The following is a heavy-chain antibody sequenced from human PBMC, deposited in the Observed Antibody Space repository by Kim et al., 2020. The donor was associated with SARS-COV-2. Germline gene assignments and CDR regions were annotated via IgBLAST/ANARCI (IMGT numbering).Heavy chain of an antibody. Sequence: SVKVSCKASGGTFSSYAISWVRQAPGQGLEWMGGIIPIFGTANYAQKFQGRVTITADESTSTAYMELSSLRSEDTAVYYCARVAPYYGSGIEPYYFDYWGQGTLVTVSS. CDR3: ARVAPYYGSGIEPYYFDY. CDR2: IIPIFGTA. V-gene: IGHV1-69*13. CDR1: GGTFSSYA. D-gene: IGHD3-10*01. J-gene: IGHJ4*02.